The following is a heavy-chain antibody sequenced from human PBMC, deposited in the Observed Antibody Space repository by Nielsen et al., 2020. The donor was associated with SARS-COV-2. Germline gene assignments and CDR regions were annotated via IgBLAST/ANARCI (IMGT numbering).Heavy chain of an antibody. CDR3: ARAVAAAGIIEYFQH. CDR2: INPNSGGT. J-gene: IGHJ1*01. D-gene: IGHD6-13*01. V-gene: IGHV1-2*06. CDR1: GYTFTGYY. Sequence: ASVKVSCKASGYTFTGYYMHWVRQAPGQGLEWMGRINPNSGGTNYAQKFQGRVTMTRDTSISTAYMELSRLRSDDTAVYYCARAVAAAGIIEYFQHWGQGTLVTVSS.